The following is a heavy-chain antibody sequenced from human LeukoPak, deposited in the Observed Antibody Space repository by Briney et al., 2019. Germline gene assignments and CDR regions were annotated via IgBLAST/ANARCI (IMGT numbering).Heavy chain of an antibody. V-gene: IGHV1-18*01. D-gene: IGHD3-3*01. CDR2: ISAYNGNT. Sequence: ASVKVSCKASGYTFTSYGISWVRQAPGRGLEWMGWISAYNGNTNYAQRLQGRVTMTTDTSTSTAYMELRSLRSDDTAVYYCARDFDFWSGRDAFDIWGQGTMVTVSS. CDR3: ARDFDFWSGRDAFDI. J-gene: IGHJ3*02. CDR1: GYTFTSYG.